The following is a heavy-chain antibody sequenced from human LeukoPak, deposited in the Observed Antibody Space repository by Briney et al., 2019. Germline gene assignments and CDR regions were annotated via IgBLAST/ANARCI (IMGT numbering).Heavy chain of an antibody. CDR1: GGSISSSSYY. J-gene: IGHJ6*03. D-gene: IGHD5-12*01. CDR3: ARHAGSGYHKGLYYYMDV. V-gene: IGHV4-39*01. CDR2: IYYSGST. Sequence: PSETLSLTCTVTGGSISSSSYYWGWIRQPPGKGLEWIGSIYYSGSTYYNPSLKSRVTISVDTSKNQFSLKLSSVTAADTAVYYCARHAGSGYHKGLYYYMDVWGKGTTVTVSS.